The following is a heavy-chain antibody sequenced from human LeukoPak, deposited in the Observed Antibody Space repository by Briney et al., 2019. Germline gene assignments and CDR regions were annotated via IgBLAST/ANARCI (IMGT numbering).Heavy chain of an antibody. CDR2: INPNSGDT. J-gene: IGHJ4*02. V-gene: IGHV1-2*02. Sequence: ASVKVSCKASGYIFTGYYMHWVRQAPGQGLEWMGWINPNSGDTNYAQKFQGRVTMTRDTSISTAYMDLSTLRSEDTAVYYCARAGDYFDYWGQGTLVTVSS. CDR3: ARAGDYFDY. CDR1: GYIFTGYY.